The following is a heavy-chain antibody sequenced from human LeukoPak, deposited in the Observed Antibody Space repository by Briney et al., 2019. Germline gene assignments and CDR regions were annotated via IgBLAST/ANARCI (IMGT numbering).Heavy chain of an antibody. Sequence: GGSLRLSCAASGFTVSSNYMSWVRQAPGKGQEWVSVIYSGGSTYYADSVKGRFTISRGNSKNTLYLQMNSLRAEDTAVYYCATDGGNSVYFQHWGQGTLVTVSS. CDR3: ATDGGNSVYFQH. CDR1: GFTVSSNY. J-gene: IGHJ1*01. D-gene: IGHD4-23*01. V-gene: IGHV3-53*01. CDR2: IYSGGST.